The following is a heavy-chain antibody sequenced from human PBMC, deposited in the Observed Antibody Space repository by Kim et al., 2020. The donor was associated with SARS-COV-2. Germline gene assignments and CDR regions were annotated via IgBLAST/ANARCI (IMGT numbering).Heavy chain of an antibody. CDR3: ARGSGYYLDPPFDY. CDR1: GFTFSSYG. Sequence: GGSLRLSCAASGFTFSSYGMHWVRQAPGKGLEWVAVISYDGSNKYYADSVKGRFTISRDNSKNTLYLQMNSLRAEDTAVYYCARGSGYYLDPPFDYWGQG. V-gene: IGHV3-33*05. CDR2: ISYDGSNK. D-gene: IGHD3-22*01. J-gene: IGHJ4*02.